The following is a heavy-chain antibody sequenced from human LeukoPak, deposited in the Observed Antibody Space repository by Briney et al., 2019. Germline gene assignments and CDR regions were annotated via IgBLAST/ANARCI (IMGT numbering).Heavy chain of an antibody. V-gene: IGHV4-59*11. Sequence: SETLSLTCTVSGGSISSHYWSWIRQPPGKGLGWIGYIYYSGSTNYNPSLKSRVTISVDTSKNQFSLKLSSVTAADTAVYYCARVRYCSSTSCYWFDPWGQGTLVTVSS. J-gene: IGHJ5*02. CDR1: GGSISSHY. D-gene: IGHD2-2*01. CDR2: IYYSGST. CDR3: ARVRYCSSTSCYWFDP.